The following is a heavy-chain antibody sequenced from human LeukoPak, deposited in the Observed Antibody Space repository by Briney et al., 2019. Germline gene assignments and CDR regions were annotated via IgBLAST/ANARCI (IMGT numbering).Heavy chain of an antibody. CDR2: INPNSGGT. CDR1: GYTFTGYY. D-gene: IGHD4-17*01. V-gene: IGHV1-2*02. Sequence: ASVKVSCKASGYTFTGYYMHWVRQAPGQGLEWMGWINPNSGGTNYAQKFQGRVTMTRDASISTAYMELSRLRSDDTAVYYCARGNLRERYYFDYWGQGTLVTVSS. CDR3: ARGNLRERYYFDY. J-gene: IGHJ4*02.